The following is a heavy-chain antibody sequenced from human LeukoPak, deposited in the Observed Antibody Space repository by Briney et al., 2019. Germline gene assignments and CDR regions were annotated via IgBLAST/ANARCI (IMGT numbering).Heavy chain of an antibody. CDR2: IYPDDSDT. Sequence: GESLKISCQGSGYSFNTYWIAWVRQVSGKGLEWVGIIYPDDSDTKYSPSFEGQVTISVDKSTNTSYLQWSSLRASDTAVYYCARLHFFASGNYYNIGDYWGQGTLVTVSS. J-gene: IGHJ4*02. D-gene: IGHD3-10*01. V-gene: IGHV5-51*01. CDR1: GYSFNTYW. CDR3: ARLHFFASGNYYNIGDY.